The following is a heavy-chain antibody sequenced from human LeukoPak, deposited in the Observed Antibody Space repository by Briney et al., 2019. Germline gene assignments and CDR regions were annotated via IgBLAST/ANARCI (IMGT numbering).Heavy chain of an antibody. CDR3: ARDLGYCSSTSCLYNWFDP. Sequence: ASVKVSCKASGYTFTGYYMHWVRQAPGQGLEWMGWINPNSGGTNYAQKFQGRVTMTRDTSISTAYMELGRLRSDDTAVYYCARDLGYCSSTSCLYNWFDPWGQGTLVTVSS. D-gene: IGHD2-2*01. CDR2: INPNSGGT. V-gene: IGHV1-2*02. J-gene: IGHJ5*02. CDR1: GYTFTGYY.